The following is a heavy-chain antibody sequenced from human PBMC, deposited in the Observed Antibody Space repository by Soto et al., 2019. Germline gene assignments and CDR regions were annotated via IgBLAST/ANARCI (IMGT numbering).Heavy chain of an antibody. V-gene: IGHV1-69*01. Sequence: QVQLVQSGAEVKKPGSSVKVSCKASGGTFSSYAISWVRQAPGQGLEWMGGIIPIFGTANYAQKFQGRVTITADESTSTAYMELSSLRSEDTAVYYCARAFDCSSTSCSEDYYYGMDVCGQGTTVTVSS. J-gene: IGHJ6*02. CDR2: IIPIFGTA. CDR1: GGTFSSYA. D-gene: IGHD2-2*01. CDR3: ARAFDCSSTSCSEDYYYGMDV.